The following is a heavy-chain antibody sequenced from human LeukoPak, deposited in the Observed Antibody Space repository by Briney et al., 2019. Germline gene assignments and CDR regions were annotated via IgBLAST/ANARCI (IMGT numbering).Heavy chain of an antibody. CDR3: AREVYGMDV. Sequence: SETLSLTCAVSGGSISSYYWSWIRQPPGKGLEWIGYIYYSGSTNYNPSLKSRVTISVDTSKNQFSLKLSSVTAADTAVYYCAREVYGMDVWGQGTTVTVSS. V-gene: IGHV4-59*01. J-gene: IGHJ6*02. CDR2: IYYSGST. CDR1: GGSISSYY.